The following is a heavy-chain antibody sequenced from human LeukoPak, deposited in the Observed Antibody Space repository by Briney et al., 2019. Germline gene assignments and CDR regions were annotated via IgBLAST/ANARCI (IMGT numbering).Heavy chain of an antibody. Sequence: GGSLRLSCAASGFTFSSYSMNWVRQAPGKGLEWVSSISSSSSYIYYADSVKGRFTISRDNAKNSLYLQMNSLRAEDTAVYYCRGYKSFNYYMDVWGKGTTVTVSS. CDR2: ISSSSSYI. J-gene: IGHJ6*03. D-gene: IGHD5-18*01. CDR3: RGYKSFNYYMDV. CDR1: GFTFSSYS. V-gene: IGHV3-21*01.